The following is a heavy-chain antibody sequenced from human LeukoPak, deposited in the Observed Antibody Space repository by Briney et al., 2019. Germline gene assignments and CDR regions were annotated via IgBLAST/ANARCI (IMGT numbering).Heavy chain of an antibody. Sequence: GASVKVSCKASGYTFTSYGISWVRQAPGQGLEWMGWISAYSGNTNYAQKLQGRVTMTTDTSTSTANMELRSLRPDDTAVYYCARDGSFVSDSSGYSHYFDHWGQGTLVTVSS. J-gene: IGHJ4*02. CDR3: ARDGSFVSDSSGYSHYFDH. D-gene: IGHD3-22*01. V-gene: IGHV1-18*01. CDR1: GYTFTSYG. CDR2: ISAYSGNT.